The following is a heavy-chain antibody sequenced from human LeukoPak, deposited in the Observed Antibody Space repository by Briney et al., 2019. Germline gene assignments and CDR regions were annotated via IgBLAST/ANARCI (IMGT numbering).Heavy chain of an antibody. Sequence: SVTVSCKASGGTFSSYAISWVRRAPGQGLEWMGGIIPIFGTANYAQKFQGRVTITADESTSTAYMELSSLRSEDTAVYYCARPSNYYGSGSYYKPAYGMDVWGQGTTVTVSS. CDR2: IIPIFGTA. J-gene: IGHJ6*02. D-gene: IGHD3-10*01. CDR3: ARPSNYYGSGSYYKPAYGMDV. V-gene: IGHV1-69*13. CDR1: GGTFSSYA.